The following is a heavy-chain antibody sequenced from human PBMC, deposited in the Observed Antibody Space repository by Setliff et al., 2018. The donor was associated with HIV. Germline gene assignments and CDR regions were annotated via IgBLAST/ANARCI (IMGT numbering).Heavy chain of an antibody. D-gene: IGHD3-3*01. J-gene: IGHJ4*02. CDR2: IYSTGDT. CDR1: GYSISDGYR. V-gene: IGHV4-38-2*02. CDR3: ARDRALRFSRLPSFYYFDS. Sequence: SETLSLTCLVFGYSISDGYRWGWIRQSPGKGPQWIASIYSTGDTYYNPSLKSRVTISIDTTKNRFSLKLTSVTAADTALYYCARDRALRFSRLPSFYYFDSWGQGALVTVSS.